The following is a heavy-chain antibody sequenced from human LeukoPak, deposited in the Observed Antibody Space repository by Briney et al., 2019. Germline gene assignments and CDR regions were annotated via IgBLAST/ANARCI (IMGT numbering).Heavy chain of an antibody. D-gene: IGHD5-12*01. CDR1: GGSISSGSYY. J-gene: IGHJ4*02. CDR2: IYYSGST. Sequence: PSETLSLTCTVSGGSISSGSYYWGWIRQPPGKGLEWIASIYYSGSTYYNPSLKSRVTTSVATSKNQSSLKLSSVTAADTAVYYCARGPSVAAHLDYWGQGTLVTVSS. V-gene: IGHV4-39*01. CDR3: ARGPSVAAHLDY.